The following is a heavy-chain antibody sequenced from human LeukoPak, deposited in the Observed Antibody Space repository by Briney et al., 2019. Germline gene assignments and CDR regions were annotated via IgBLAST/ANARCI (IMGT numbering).Heavy chain of an antibody. V-gene: IGHV1-3*01. J-gene: IGHJ6*03. D-gene: IGHD3-22*01. CDR2: INAGNGNT. CDR3: ARLNYYDSSGYYPWHYYYYYMDV. CDR1: GYTFTSYA. Sequence: ASVKVSCKASGYTFTSYAMHWVRQAPGQRLEWMGWINAGNGNTNYAQKLQGRVTMTTDTSTSTAYMELRSLRSDDTAVYYCARLNYYDSSGYYPWHYYYYYMDVWGKGTTVTVSS.